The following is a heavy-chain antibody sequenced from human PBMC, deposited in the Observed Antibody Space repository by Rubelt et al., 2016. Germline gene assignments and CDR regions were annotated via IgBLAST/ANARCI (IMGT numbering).Heavy chain of an antibody. Sequence: QVQLVQSGAEVKKPGASVKVSCKASGYTFTSYAMHWVRQAPGQRLEWMGWSNAGNGNTKYSQKFQGRVTITRETSASTAYMELSSLRSDDTAVYYCARVMITFGGVIEVGWFDPWGQGTLVTVSS. J-gene: IGHJ5*02. CDR3: ARVMITFGGVIEVGWFDP. CDR2: SNAGNGNT. D-gene: IGHD3-16*02. CDR1: GYTFTSYA. V-gene: IGHV1-3*02.